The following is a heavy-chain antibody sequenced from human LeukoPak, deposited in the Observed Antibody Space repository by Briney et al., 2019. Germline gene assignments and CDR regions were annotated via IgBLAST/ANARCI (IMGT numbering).Heavy chain of an antibody. Sequence: GGSLRLSCAASGFTFSSHWMHWVRQAPGKGLVWVSRINGDGSNTNYADSVTGRFTISRDNAKNTLYLQMNSLRAEDTAVYYCARDYYDSSGFGAFDIWGQGTMVTVSS. J-gene: IGHJ3*02. CDR2: INGDGSNT. D-gene: IGHD3-22*01. V-gene: IGHV3-74*01. CDR1: GFTFSSHW. CDR3: ARDYYDSSGFGAFDI.